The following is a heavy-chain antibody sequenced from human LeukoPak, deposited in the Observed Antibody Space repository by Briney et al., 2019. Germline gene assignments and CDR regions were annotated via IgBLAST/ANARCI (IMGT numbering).Heavy chain of an antibody. CDR2: IYYSGST. D-gene: IGHD6-13*01. CDR1: GGSISSSSYY. V-gene: IGHV4-39*07. Sequence: SETLSLTCTVSGGSISSSSYYWGWIRQPPGKGLEWIGSIYYSGSTYYNPSLKSRVTISVDTSKNQFSLKLSSVTAADTAVYYCARPPRWYKGNWFDPWGQGTLVTVSS. J-gene: IGHJ5*02. CDR3: ARPPRWYKGNWFDP.